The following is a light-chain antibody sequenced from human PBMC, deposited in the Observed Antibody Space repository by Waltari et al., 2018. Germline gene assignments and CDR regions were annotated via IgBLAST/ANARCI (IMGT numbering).Light chain of an antibody. CDR2: GAS. J-gene: IGKJ4*01. CDR1: QSVSSK. V-gene: IGKV3-15*01. CDR3: QQYNNWLT. Sequence: EIVMTQSPATLSVSPGERVTLSCRASQSVSSKLAWYQQKPGQAPRLLIYGASTRATGIPARFSGSGSGTEFTLTIRSLQSEDFAVYYCQQYNNWLTFGGGTKVEI.